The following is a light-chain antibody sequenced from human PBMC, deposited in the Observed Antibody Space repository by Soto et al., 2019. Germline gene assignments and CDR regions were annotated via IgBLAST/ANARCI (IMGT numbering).Light chain of an antibody. CDR2: AAT. V-gene: IGKV3-20*01. CDR3: QQFDRSPRT. Sequence: EIVLTQSPGTLSLSPGERATLSCRASQSLTDNYVAWYQQKPGQAPRLLISAATNRATGIPDRFSGSGSGTDFTLTISRLEPEDFAVYYCQQFDRSPRTFGQGTKVE. J-gene: IGKJ1*01. CDR1: QSLTDNY.